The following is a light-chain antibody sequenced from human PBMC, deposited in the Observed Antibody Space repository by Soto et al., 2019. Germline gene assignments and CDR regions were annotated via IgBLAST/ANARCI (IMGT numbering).Light chain of an antibody. CDR3: QQYYKWPLT. CDR1: QSVGGN. Sequence: EIVMSQFPVTLSVSPGERATLSCRASQSVGGNLAWYQQKPGQAPRLLIYDASNRATGAPARFSGSGSGTEFTLTISSLLSEDFAVYYCQQYYKWPLTFGGGTRVEIK. J-gene: IGKJ4*01. V-gene: IGKV3-15*01. CDR2: DAS.